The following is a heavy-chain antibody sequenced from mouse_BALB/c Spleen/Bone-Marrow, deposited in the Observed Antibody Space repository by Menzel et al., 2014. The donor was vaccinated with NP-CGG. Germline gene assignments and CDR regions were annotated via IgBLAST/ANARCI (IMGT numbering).Heavy chain of an antibody. Sequence: VQLKESGPELMKPGASVKISCKASGYSFTSYYMHWAKQSHGKSLEWIGYIDPFNGGTSYNQKFKGKATLTVDKSSSTAYMHLSSLTSEDSAVYYCARRDYGSSFYAMDYWGQGTSVTVSS. CDR3: ARRDYGSSFYAMDY. CDR1: GYSFTSYY. CDR2: IDPFNGGT. J-gene: IGHJ4*01. V-gene: IGHV1S135*01. D-gene: IGHD1-1*01.